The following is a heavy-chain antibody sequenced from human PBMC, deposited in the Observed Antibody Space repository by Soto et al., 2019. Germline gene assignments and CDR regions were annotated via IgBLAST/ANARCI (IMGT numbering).Heavy chain of an antibody. V-gene: IGHV3-23*01. J-gene: IGHJ4*02. CDR3: ATEGAKTTWNFDY. CDR1: GFTFGSCG. D-gene: IGHD1-1*01. CDR2: VSPHGANT. Sequence: GGSLRLSCVASGFTFGSCGMNWVRQAPGKGLEWVAGVSPHGANTYYADSVRGRFIISRDDSRNTVSLDMNSLRGDDSAVYYCATEGAKTTWNFDYWGQGTVVTVSS.